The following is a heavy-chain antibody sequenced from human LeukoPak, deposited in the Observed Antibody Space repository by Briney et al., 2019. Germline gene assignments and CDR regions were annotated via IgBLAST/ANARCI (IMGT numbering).Heavy chain of an antibody. CDR1: GFTFGDYA. Sequence: PGGSLRLSCTASGFTFGDYAMSWFRQAPGKGLEWVGFIRSKAYGGTTEYAASVKGRFTISRDDSKSIAYLQMNSLKTEDTAVYYCARIYRDSSNYYRPLEDWGQGTLVTVSS. V-gene: IGHV3-49*03. J-gene: IGHJ4*02. CDR3: ARIYRDSSNYYRPLED. D-gene: IGHD3-22*01. CDR2: IRSKAYGGTT.